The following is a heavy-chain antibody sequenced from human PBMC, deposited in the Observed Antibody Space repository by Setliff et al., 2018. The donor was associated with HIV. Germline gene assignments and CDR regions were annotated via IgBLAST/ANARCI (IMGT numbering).Heavy chain of an antibody. CDR1: GGSFSTYY. J-gene: IGHJ3*01. CDR3: ARARITMIGGRLEPYAFDR. V-gene: IGHV4-4*07. CDR2: VHSTGTT. D-gene: IGHD3-10*01. Sequence: TLSLTCTVSGGSFSTYYWSWIRQPAGEGPEYIGRVHSTGTTIYNPSLKSRVTMSVDASKNQLSLKLRSVTAADSAVYYCARARITMIGGRLEPYAFDRWGQGTKVTVSS.